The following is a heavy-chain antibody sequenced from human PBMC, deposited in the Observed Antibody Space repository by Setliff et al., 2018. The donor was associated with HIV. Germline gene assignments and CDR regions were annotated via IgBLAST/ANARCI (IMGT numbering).Heavy chain of an antibody. Sequence: GGSLSLSCEASGFSFRNYGMHWVRQAPGRGLEWVAVIWYNGILQYYVDSVKGRFTVSRDNPKNTLYLQMNSLRAEDTAVYYCARDQIYYDSGSYPFYMDVWGKGTTVTVSS. CDR2: IWYNGILQ. CDR1: GFSFRNYG. CDR3: ARDQIYYDSGSYPFYMDV. V-gene: IGHV3-33*01. D-gene: IGHD3-22*01. J-gene: IGHJ6*03.